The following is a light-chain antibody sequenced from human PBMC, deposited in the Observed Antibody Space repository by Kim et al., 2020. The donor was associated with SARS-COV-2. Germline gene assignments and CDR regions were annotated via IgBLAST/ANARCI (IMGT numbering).Light chain of an antibody. Sequence: PREADTLSCRASQSVSSSYLAWYPQKPGQAPRHLIYDTSRRATSIPDRFSGSGSGTDFTITISRMEPGDFAVYYCQQYSSSPPWTFGQGTKVDIK. J-gene: IGKJ1*01. V-gene: IGKV3-20*01. CDR3: QQYSSSPPWT. CDR1: QSVSSSY. CDR2: DTS.